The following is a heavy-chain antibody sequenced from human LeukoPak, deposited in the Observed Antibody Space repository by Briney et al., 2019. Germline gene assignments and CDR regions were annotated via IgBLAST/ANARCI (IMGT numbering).Heavy chain of an antibody. CDR1: GFTFSSCA. V-gene: IGHV3-23*01. CDR3: AKDMAVDYVWGSYRGAFDY. J-gene: IGHJ4*02. D-gene: IGHD3-16*02. CDR2: ISGSGGST. Sequence: GGSLRLSCAASGFTFSSCATSWVRQAPGKGLEWVSAISGSGGSTYYADSVKGRFTISRDNSKNTLYLQMNSLRAEDTAVYYCAKDMAVDYVWGSYRGAFDYWGQGTLVTVSS.